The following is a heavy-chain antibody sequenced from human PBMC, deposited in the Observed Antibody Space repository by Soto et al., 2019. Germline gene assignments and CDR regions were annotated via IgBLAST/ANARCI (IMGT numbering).Heavy chain of an antibody. V-gene: IGHV1-46*03. Sequence: QVPLVQSGAEVTKPGASVKVSCKASGYTFTSYHMHWVRQAPGQGLEWMGTLNPGGDTTAHAQKFQGRVTMTRDTYTSTVYMEVTSVRSEDTGVHYGIRGGTIVGSIAPFAYWGQGTLVTVSS. CDR2: LNPGGDTT. J-gene: IGHJ4*02. D-gene: IGHD1-26*01. CDR3: IRGGTIVGSIAPFAY. CDR1: GYTFTSYH.